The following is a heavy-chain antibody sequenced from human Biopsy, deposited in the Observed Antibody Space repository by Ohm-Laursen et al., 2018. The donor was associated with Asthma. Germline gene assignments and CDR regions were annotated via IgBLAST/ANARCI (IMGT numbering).Heavy chain of an antibody. CDR1: GASISSSSSHY. D-gene: IGHD2/OR15-2a*01. J-gene: IGHJ4*02. CDR3: ARLRIEGTSPYYFDY. V-gene: IGHV4-39*02. Sequence: GTLSLTCTVSGASISSSSSHYWVWIRQPPGKGLEWIANIYYMGSTYYNPSLKSRVTISLDMSMNHLSLKLNSVTAADTAVYSCARLRIEGTSPYYFDYWGQGSLVTVSS. CDR2: IYYMGST.